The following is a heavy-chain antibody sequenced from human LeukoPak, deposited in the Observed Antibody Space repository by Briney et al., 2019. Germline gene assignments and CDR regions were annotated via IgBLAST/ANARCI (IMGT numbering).Heavy chain of an antibody. CDR3: ARGLMMAVAGRGEFYY. V-gene: IGHV4-59*01. Sequence: PSETLSLTCTVSGDSLSSFYWSWIRQPPGKGLEWIGYIYYSGSTNYNPSLKSRVTISVDTSKNQFSLKLSSVTAADTAVYYCARGLMMAVAGRGEFYYWGQGTLVTVSS. CDR1: GDSLSSFY. J-gene: IGHJ4*02. CDR2: IYYSGST. D-gene: IGHD6-13*01.